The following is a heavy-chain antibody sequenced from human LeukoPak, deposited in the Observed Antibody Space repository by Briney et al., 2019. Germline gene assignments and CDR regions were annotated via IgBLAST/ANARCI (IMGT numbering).Heavy chain of an antibody. CDR1: GYTFSSYG. CDR2: ISTYNGNT. Sequence: ASVKVSCKASGYTFSSYGISWVRQAPGQGLEWMGWISTYNGNTNYAQKLQGRVTMTTDTSTSTAYMDLRSLRSDDTAVYYCARVSGGWYSDYWGQGTLVTVSS. V-gene: IGHV1-18*01. CDR3: ARVSGGWYSDY. J-gene: IGHJ4*02. D-gene: IGHD6-19*01.